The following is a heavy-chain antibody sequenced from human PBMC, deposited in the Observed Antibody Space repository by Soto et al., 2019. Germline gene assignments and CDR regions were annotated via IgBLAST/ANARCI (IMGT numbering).Heavy chain of an antibody. CDR2: ISTYSGDT. CDR3: ARHHGPTTSENWFDP. V-gene: IGHV1-18*01. CDR1: GYTFFTYD. D-gene: IGHD5-12*01. Sequence: QVHLVQSGVEVKTPGASVNVSCQASGYTFFTYDISWVRQAPGQGHEWIGWISTYSGDTNYAQKFQGRVTMTTDTSTTTAYLELGSLGSDDTAVYYCARHHGPTTSENWFDPWGQGTLVTVSS. J-gene: IGHJ5*02.